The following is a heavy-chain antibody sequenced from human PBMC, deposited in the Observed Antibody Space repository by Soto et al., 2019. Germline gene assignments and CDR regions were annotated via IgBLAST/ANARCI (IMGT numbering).Heavy chain of an antibody. V-gene: IGHV4-31*03. Sequence: SETLSLTCTVSGGSISSGGYYWSWIRQHPGKGLEWIGYIYYSGSTYYNPSLKSRVTISVDTSKNQFSLKLSSLPAADTAVYYWAGGGDRGQSGLFSSPTSKKLFDSWGQGTRFTVPS. CDR3: AGGGDRGQSGLFSSPTSKKLFDS. D-gene: IGHD4-17*01. CDR1: GGSISSGGYY. CDR2: IYYSGST. J-gene: IGHJ4*02.